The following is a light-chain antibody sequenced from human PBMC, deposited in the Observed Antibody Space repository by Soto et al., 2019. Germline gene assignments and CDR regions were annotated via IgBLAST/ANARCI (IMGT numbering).Light chain of an antibody. V-gene: IGKV3-11*01. J-gene: IGKJ5*01. CDR2: DAS. CDR1: QSVSSY. Sequence: EIVLTQSPATLSLSPGERATLSCRASQSVSSYLAWYQQKPGQAPRLLIYDASNRATGIPARFSGSGSGTDFPLTISSLETEDFAVYYCQQRSNWPPITFGQGTRLEI. CDR3: QQRSNWPPIT.